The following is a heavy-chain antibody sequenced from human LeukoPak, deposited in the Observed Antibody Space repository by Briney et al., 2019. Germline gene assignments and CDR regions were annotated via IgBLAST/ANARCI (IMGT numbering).Heavy chain of an antibody. V-gene: IGHV3-23*01. D-gene: IGHD3-3*01. J-gene: IGHJ3*02. CDR3: ARVFRPSLTVFIIRGAFDI. Sequence: GGSLRLSCAASGFTFSTYWMSWVRQAPGKGLEWVSAISGSGGSTYYADSVKGRFTISRDDSKNTLYLQMNSLRAEDTAVYYCARVFRPSLTVFIIRGAFDIWGQGTMVTVSS. CDR1: GFTFSTYW. CDR2: ISGSGGST.